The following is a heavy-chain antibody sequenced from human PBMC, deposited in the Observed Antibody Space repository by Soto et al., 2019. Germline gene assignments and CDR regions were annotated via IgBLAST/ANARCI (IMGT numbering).Heavy chain of an antibody. D-gene: IGHD1-20*01. CDR1: GYTFTSYD. Sequence: AAGKVSCKSSGYTFTSYDINWVRQATGQGLEWMGWMNPNSGNTGYAQKLHGRVTMTRNTSISTAYMELSSLRSEDTAVYYCARVITGTPSDSGMDVWSQGRKASVS. CDR2: MNPNSGNT. V-gene: IGHV1-8*01. CDR3: ARVITGTPSDSGMDV. J-gene: IGHJ6*02.